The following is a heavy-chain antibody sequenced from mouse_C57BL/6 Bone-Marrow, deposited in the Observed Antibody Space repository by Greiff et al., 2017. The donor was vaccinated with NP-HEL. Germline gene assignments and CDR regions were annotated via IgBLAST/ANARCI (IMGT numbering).Heavy chain of an antibody. D-gene: IGHD1-1*01. V-gene: IGHV3-1*01. Sequence: EVKVEESGPGMVKPSQSLSLTCTVTGYSITSGYDWHWIRHFPGNKLEWMGYISYSGSTNYNPSLKSRISITHDTSKNHFFLKLNFVTTEDTATYYCARGDYGSLFDYWGQGTTLTVSS. CDR1: GYSITSGYD. CDR2: ISYSGST. CDR3: ARGDYGSLFDY. J-gene: IGHJ2*01.